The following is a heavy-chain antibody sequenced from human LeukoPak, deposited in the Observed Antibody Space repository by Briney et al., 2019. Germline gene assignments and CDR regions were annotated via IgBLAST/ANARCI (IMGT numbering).Heavy chain of an antibody. D-gene: IGHD3-22*01. Sequence: RASVKVSCKASGYTFTSYGISWVRQASGQGLEWMGWISAYNGNTHYAQKLQGRVTMTTDTSTSTVYMELRSLRSDDTAVYYCARGSPPRRNYDSRGYYSYYFDYWGQGTLVTVSS. CDR2: ISAYNGNT. J-gene: IGHJ4*02. CDR3: ARGSPPRRNYDSRGYYSYYFDY. CDR1: GYTFTSYG. V-gene: IGHV1-18*01.